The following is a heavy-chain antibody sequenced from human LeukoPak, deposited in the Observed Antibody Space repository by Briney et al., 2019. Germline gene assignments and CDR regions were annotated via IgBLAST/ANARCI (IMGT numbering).Heavy chain of an antibody. J-gene: IGHJ6*02. CDR3: AKVGSSHYYDSSGYYYGYYYYGMDV. D-gene: IGHD3-22*01. CDR1: GFTFSSYG. CDR2: ISYAASNK. V-gene: IGHV3-30*18. Sequence: GRSLRLSCAASGFTFSSYGMHWVRQAPGKGLEWVAFISYAASNKYYADSVKGRFTISRDNSKNTLYLQMNSLRAEDTAVYYCAKVGSSHYYDSSGYYYGYYYYGMDVRGQGTTVTVSS.